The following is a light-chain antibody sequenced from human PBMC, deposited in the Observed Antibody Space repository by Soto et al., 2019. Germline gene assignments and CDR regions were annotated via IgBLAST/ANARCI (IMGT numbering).Light chain of an antibody. J-gene: IGKJ2*01. CDR1: QSVRDY. Sequence: EIVLTQSPATLSLSPGERATLSCRASQSVRDYLAWYQQKPGQAPRLLIYDVSNRDTGIPARFSGSGSGTDFTLTISSLEPEDFAVYYCQQRSTFGQGTKVEIK. CDR3: QQRST. V-gene: IGKV3-11*01. CDR2: DVS.